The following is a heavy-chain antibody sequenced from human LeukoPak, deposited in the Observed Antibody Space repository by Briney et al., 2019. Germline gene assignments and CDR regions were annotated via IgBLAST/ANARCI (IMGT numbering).Heavy chain of an antibody. Sequence: SETLSLTCAVYGGSFSGYYWSWIRQPPGKGLEWIGEINHSGSTNYNPSLKSRVTISVDTSKNQFSLKLSSVTAADTAVYYCARGGRIQLWPGYDYWGQGTLVTVSS. CDR3: ARGGRIQLWPGYDY. V-gene: IGHV4-34*01. CDR1: GGSFSGYY. CDR2: INHSGST. J-gene: IGHJ4*02. D-gene: IGHD5-18*01.